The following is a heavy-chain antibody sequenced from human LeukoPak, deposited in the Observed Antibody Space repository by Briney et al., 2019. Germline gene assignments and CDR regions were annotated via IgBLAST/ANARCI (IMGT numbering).Heavy chain of an antibody. J-gene: IGHJ4*02. CDR3: ARRSTYGFFDY. CDR2: IHNNGNT. CDR1: GGSVSSDY. D-gene: IGHD4-17*01. V-gene: IGHV4-59*08. Sequence: SETLSLTCTVSGGSVSSDYWNWIRQPPGKGLEWIGYIHNNGNTNDNPSLKSRVTISMDASKNQFSLRLSSVTAADTALYHCARRSTYGFFDYWGQGTLVTVSS.